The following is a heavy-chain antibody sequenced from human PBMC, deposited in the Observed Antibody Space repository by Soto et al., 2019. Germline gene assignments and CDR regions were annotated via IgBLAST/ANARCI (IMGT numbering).Heavy chain of an antibody. CDR2: ISPILDVA. V-gene: IGHV1-69*02. D-gene: IGHD4-17*01. Sequence: QVQLVQSGAEVKKPGSSVKVSCKSSGGTFTNYTITWVRQAPGQGLEWMGRISPILDVANYAQKFQGRVTITADKSTSTANMEMSSLRSEDTAVYYCAPLDVMPTVTRGVDYWGQGTLVTVSS. CDR3: APLDVMPTVTRGVDY. CDR1: GGTFTNYT. J-gene: IGHJ4*02.